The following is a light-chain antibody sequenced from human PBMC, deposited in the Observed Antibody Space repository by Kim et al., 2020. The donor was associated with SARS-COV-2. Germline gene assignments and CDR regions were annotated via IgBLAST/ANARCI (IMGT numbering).Light chain of an antibody. Sequence: EIVLTQSPGTLSLSPGERAALPCRASQSVSSNYLAWYQQKPGQAPRLLIYGVSRRATGIPDRFSGSGSGTDFTLTISRLEPEDFAVYYCQEYSRSPYTFGQGTKLEI. J-gene: IGKJ2*01. CDR3: QEYSRSPYT. CDR2: GVS. V-gene: IGKV3-20*01. CDR1: QSVSSNY.